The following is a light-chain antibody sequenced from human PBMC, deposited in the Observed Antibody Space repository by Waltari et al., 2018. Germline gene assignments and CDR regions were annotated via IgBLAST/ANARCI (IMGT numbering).Light chain of an antibody. V-gene: IGLV1-44*01. Sequence: QSVLTQPPSASGTPGQRVTISCSGSSSPIGSTTVNWYQQLPGTAPKLLIYSNNQRPSGVSDRFSGSKSGTSASLAISGLQSEDEADYYCAAWDDSLNGVVFGGGTKLTVL. CDR3: AAWDDSLNGVV. J-gene: IGLJ2*01. CDR1: SSPIGSTT. CDR2: SNN.